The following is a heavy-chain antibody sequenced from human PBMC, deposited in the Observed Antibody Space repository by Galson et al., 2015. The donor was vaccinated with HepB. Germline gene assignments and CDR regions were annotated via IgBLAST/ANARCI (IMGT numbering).Heavy chain of an antibody. Sequence: SVKVSCKASGDTFTRYAFSWVRQAPGQGLEWMGRIIPLLDAPNYAQRFQGRVTISADRSSRTVHLELSSLRSEDAAVYYCARWFLGDYNARGHFDYWGQGTLITVSS. J-gene: IGHJ4*02. D-gene: IGHD4-11*01. V-gene: IGHV1-69*04. CDR3: ARWFLGDYNARGHFDY. CDR1: GDTFTRYA. CDR2: IIPLLDAP.